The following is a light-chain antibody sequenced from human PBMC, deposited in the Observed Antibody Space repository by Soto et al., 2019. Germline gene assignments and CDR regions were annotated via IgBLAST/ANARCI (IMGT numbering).Light chain of an antibody. CDR2: DAS. J-gene: IGKJ2*01. Sequence: EIVLTQSPATLSLSPGERATLSCRASQSVSSYLAWYQQKPGQAPRLLIYDASNRATGIPARFSGSGSGTYFTLTISRIEPEDFAVYYCQQRSTASGYTVVQGTKLEIK. CDR3: QQRSTASGYT. V-gene: IGKV3-11*01. CDR1: QSVSSY.